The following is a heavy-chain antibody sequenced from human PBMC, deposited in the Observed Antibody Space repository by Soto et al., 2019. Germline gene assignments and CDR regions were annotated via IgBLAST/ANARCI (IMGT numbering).Heavy chain of an antibody. J-gene: IGHJ5*02. V-gene: IGHV3-48*03. D-gene: IGHD1-26*01. CDR2: ISSSGSDF. CDR1: GFSFSSYE. CDR3: ASLSGSYGFDP. Sequence: GGSLRLSCAGSGFSFSSYEMNWVRQPPGKGLEWVSYISSSGSDFYYADSVKARFTISRDNAQNLLYLQMNSLRAEDTAVYYCASLSGSYGFDPWGQGTLVT.